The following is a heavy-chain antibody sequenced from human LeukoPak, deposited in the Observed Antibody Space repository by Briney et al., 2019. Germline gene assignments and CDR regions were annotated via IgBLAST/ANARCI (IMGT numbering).Heavy chain of an antibody. CDR1: GFTVSSNY. J-gene: IGHJ4*02. D-gene: IGHD6-13*01. CDR2: IYSGGST. V-gene: IGHV3-53*01. CDR3: ARAVSPPAHSTWYAFDY. Sequence: GGSLKLSCAASGFTVSSNYMSWVRQVPGKGLEWVSVIYSGGSTYYADSVKGRFTISRDNSKNTLYLQMNSLRAEDTAVYYCARAVSPPAHSTWYAFDYWGQGTLSPSPQ.